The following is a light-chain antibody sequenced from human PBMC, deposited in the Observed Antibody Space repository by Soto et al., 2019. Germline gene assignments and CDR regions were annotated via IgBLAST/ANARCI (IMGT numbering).Light chain of an antibody. V-gene: IGLV2-14*03. CDR1: TSDVGAYNH. CDR2: DVS. CDR3: LSYTTSTTYV. Sequence: QSVLTQPASVSGSPGQSITISCTGTTSDVGAYNHVSWYQHHPGKAPKLMIYDVSNRPSGVSNRFSGSKSGNTASLTISGLQAEDEADYYCLSYTTSTTYVFATGTKVTVL. J-gene: IGLJ1*01.